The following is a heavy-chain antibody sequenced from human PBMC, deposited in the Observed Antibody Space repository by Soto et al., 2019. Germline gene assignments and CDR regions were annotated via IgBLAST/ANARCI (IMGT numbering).Heavy chain of an antibody. Sequence: QVQLVQSGAEVKKPGSSVKVSCKASGGTFSSYAISWVRQAPGQGLEWMGGIIPIFGTANYAQKFQGRVTITADESTSTAYMELSSLSSEDTAVYYCERDDILTGYKDYYYYYGMDVWGQGTTVTVSS. J-gene: IGHJ6*02. D-gene: IGHD3-9*01. CDR1: GGTFSSYA. CDR2: IIPIFGTA. CDR3: ERDDILTGYKDYYYYYGMDV. V-gene: IGHV1-69*01.